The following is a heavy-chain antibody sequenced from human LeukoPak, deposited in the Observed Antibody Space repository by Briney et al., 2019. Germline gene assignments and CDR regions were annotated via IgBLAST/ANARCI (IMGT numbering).Heavy chain of an antibody. CDR1: GGSISSYY. J-gene: IGHJ4*02. CDR2: IYYSGTT. D-gene: IGHD2-15*01. V-gene: IGHV4-59*01. CDR3: ARVGYCSGGSCYSVDY. Sequence: KPSETLSLTCSVSGGSISSYYWSWIRQPPGEGLEWLGYIYYSGTTNYNPSLKSRVALSIDTSRNQFSLKLSSVTAADTAVYYCARVGYCSGGSCYSVDYWGQGTLVTVSS.